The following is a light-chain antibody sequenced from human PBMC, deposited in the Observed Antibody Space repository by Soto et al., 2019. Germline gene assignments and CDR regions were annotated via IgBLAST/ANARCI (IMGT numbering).Light chain of an antibody. CDR2: DAS. V-gene: IGKV3-15*01. J-gene: IGKJ1*01. CDR3: QQYNNWPWT. CDR1: QSVSSK. Sequence: EIVMTQSPGTLSVSPGERVTLSCRASQSVSSKLVWYQRKPGQSPRLLIYDASTRATDMPGRFSGSGSGTEFTLTISSLQSEDFAVYYCQQYNNWPWTFGQGTKVDIK.